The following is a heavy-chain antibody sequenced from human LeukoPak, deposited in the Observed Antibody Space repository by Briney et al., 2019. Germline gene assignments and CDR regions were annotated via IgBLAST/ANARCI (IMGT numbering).Heavy chain of an antibody. CDR3: ARTVTTSSYYFDY. D-gene: IGHD4-17*01. V-gene: IGHV1-18*01. J-gene: IGHJ4*01. CDR1: GYTFTTYG. CDR2: ISGYDGNT. Sequence: ASVKVSCKASGYTFTTYGVSWVRQAPGQGLEWMGWISGYDGNTNYAQKLRGRVTMTTDTSTSTAYMDLRSLRSDDTAPYYCARTVTTSSYYFDYWGHGTLVTVSS.